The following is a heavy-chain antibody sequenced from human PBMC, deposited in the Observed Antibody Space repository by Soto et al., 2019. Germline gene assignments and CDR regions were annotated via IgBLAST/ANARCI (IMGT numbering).Heavy chain of an antibody. Sequence: EVQLVETGGGLIQPGGSLRLSCAASGFTVSSNYMSWVRQAPGKGLAYVSVIYSGGTTFYADSVKGRFTISRDNSKNTVYLQMNNLGAEDTALYYCARGWEISGTYYPFDCWGQGTLVTVSS. CDR2: IYSGGTT. CDR1: GFTVSSNY. V-gene: IGHV3-53*02. CDR3: ARGWEISGTYYPFDC. D-gene: IGHD1-26*01. J-gene: IGHJ4*02.